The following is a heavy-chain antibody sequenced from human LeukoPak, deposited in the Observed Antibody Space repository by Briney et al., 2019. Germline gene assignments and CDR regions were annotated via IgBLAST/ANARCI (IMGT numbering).Heavy chain of an antibody. J-gene: IGHJ6*02. V-gene: IGHV3-7*01. Sequence: PGGSLRLSCAASGFTFSSYWMSWVRQAPGKGLEWVANIKQDGSEKYYVDSVKGRFTISRDNAKNSLYLQMNSLRAEDTAVYYCARDGPAPSFYDFWSGYIPPNEQPYYYYGMDVWGQGTTVTVSS. D-gene: IGHD3-3*01. CDR1: GFTFSSYW. CDR3: ARDGPAPSFYDFWSGYIPPNEQPYYYYGMDV. CDR2: IKQDGSEK.